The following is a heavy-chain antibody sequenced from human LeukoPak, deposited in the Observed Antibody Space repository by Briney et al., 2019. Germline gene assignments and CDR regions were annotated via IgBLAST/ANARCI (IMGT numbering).Heavy chain of an antibody. CDR3: ARASGSSAVPFDY. Sequence: ASVKVSCKASGYTFTSNYMHWVRQAPGQGLEWMGVIVPSSGTTSYAQKFQGRVTMTRDTSTSTLYMEPSSLTSEDTAVYYCARASGSSAVPFDYWGQGTLVTVSS. V-gene: IGHV1-46*01. CDR2: IVPSSGTT. J-gene: IGHJ4*02. CDR1: GYTFTSNY. D-gene: IGHD3-10*01.